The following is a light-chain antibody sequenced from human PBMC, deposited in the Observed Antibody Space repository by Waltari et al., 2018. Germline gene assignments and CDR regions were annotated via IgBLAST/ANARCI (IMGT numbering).Light chain of an antibody. V-gene: IGKV1-5*03. CDR3: QQYNSYPS. Sequence: DIQMTQSPSTLSTSVGDRVTITCRASQSISSWLAWYQQKPGKAPKLLIYKASSLKSGVPSRFSGSGSGTEFTLTISSLQPDDFVTYYCQQYNSYPSFGQGTKVEIK. J-gene: IGKJ1*01. CDR2: KAS. CDR1: QSISSW.